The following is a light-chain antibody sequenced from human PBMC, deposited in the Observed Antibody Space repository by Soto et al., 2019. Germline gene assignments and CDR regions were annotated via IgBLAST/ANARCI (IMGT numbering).Light chain of an antibody. Sequence: IVMTQSPATLSVSPGERVTFSCRASQGIRNHLAWYQHKPGQAPRLLISYGSAGATGIPARFSGSGSGTEFTLTINSMQSEDFAVYYCQQFYTWPGTFGGGTKVDIK. CDR1: QGIRNH. CDR3: QQFYTWPGT. CDR2: YGS. J-gene: IGKJ4*01. V-gene: IGKV3-15*01.